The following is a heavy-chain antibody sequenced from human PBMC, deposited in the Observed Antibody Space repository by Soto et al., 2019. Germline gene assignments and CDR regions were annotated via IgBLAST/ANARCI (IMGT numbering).Heavy chain of an antibody. CDR3: ARDGRFTRFDY. CDR2: ISYDGSNK. CDR1: GFTFSSYA. J-gene: IGHJ4*02. D-gene: IGHD3-3*01. Sequence: GGSLRLSCAASGFTFSSYAMHWVRQAPGKGLEWVAVISYDGSNKYYADSVKGRFTISRDNSKNTLYPQMNSLRAEDTAVYYCARDGRFTRFDYWGQGTLVTVSS. V-gene: IGHV3-30-3*01.